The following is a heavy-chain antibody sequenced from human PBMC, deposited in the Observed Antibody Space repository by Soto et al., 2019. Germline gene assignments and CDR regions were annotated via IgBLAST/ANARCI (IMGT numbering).Heavy chain of an antibody. CDR2: ISAYNGNT. CDR3: ARTLLEWFDSNWFDP. D-gene: IGHD3-3*01. CDR1: GYTFTSYG. J-gene: IGHJ5*02. V-gene: IGHV1-18*01. Sequence: ASVKVSCKASGYTFTSYGISWVRQAPGQGLEWMGWISAYNGNTNYAQKLQGRVTMTTDTSTSTAYMELRSLRSDDTAVYYCARTLLEWFDSNWFDPWGQGTLVTVSS.